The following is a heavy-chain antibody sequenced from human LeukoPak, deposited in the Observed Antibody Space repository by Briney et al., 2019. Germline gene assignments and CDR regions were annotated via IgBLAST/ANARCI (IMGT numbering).Heavy chain of an antibody. J-gene: IGHJ4*02. V-gene: IGHV3-33*03. CDR3: ARARCSSTSCSYAY. CDR1: GFTFSSYG. CDR2: IWYDGSNK. Sequence: GGSLRLSCAASGFTFSSYGMHWVRQAPGKGLEGGAVIWYDGSNKYYADSVKGRFTISRDNAKNSLYLQMNSLRAEDTALYHCARARCSSTSCSYAYWGQGTLVTVSS. D-gene: IGHD2-2*01.